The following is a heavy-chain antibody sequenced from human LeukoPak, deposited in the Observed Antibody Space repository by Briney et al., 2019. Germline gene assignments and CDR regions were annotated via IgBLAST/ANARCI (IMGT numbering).Heavy chain of an antibody. Sequence: GASVKVSCKASGYTFTGHYIHWVRQAPGQGLEWMGWIDPNSGGTKYAQKFQGRVTMTRDTSISTAYMELSRLRSDNTAGYYCARSDSSGWLDYWGQGTLVTVSS. V-gene: IGHV1-2*02. CDR1: GYTFTGHY. D-gene: IGHD6-19*01. CDR2: IDPNSGGT. CDR3: ARSDSSGWLDY. J-gene: IGHJ4*02.